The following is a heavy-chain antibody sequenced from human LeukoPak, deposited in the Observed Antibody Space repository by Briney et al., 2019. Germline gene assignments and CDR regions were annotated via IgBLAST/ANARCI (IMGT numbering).Heavy chain of an antibody. Sequence: SETLSLTCTVSGGSISSYYWSWIRQPPGKGLEWIGYIYYSWSTNYNPSLKSRVTISVDTSKNQFSLKLSSVTAADTAVYYCARERPYCSGGSCYEDNWFDPWGQGTLVTVSS. CDR3: ARERPYCSGGSCYEDNWFDP. J-gene: IGHJ5*02. V-gene: IGHV4-59*12. CDR1: GGSISSYY. CDR2: IYYSWST. D-gene: IGHD2-15*01.